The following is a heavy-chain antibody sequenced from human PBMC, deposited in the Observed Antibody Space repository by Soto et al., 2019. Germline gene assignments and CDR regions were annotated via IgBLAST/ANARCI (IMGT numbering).Heavy chain of an antibody. CDR3: ARDRASSGWYLGAFDI. CDR2: ISAYNVNT. CDR1: GSTFTSYG. Sequence: QVQLVQSGAEVKKPGASVKVSCKASGSTFTSYGITWVRQAPGQGLEGMGWISAYNVNTNYAQKHQGGVTMTTDTSTSTAKMELRSLRSDDTAVYYCARDRASSGWYLGAFDIWGQGTMVTVSS. D-gene: IGHD6-19*01. J-gene: IGHJ3*02. V-gene: IGHV1-18*01.